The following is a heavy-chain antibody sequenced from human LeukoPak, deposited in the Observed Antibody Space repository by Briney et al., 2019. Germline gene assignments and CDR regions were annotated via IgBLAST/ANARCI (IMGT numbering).Heavy chain of an antibody. CDR2: ISAYNGNT. CDR1: GYTFTSYG. CDR3: ARGSRIAAPNWFDP. D-gene: IGHD6-6*01. J-gene: IGHJ5*02. V-gene: IGHV1-18*01. Sequence: GASVKVSCKASGYTFTSYGISWVRQAPGQGLEWMGWISAYNGNTNYALKLQGRVTMTTDTSTSTAYMELRSLRSDDTAVYYCARGSRIAAPNWFDPWGQGTLVTVSS.